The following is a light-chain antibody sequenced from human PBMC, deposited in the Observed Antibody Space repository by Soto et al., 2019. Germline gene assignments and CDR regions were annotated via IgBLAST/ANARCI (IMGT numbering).Light chain of an antibody. CDR1: SGHSSYA. V-gene: IGLV4-69*01. Sequence: QSVLTQSPSASASPGASVKLTCTLSSGHSSYAIAWHQQQPEKGPRYLMKGNSDGSHTQGDGIPDRFSGSSSGSERYLIISSLQSEDQADYYCQTRATGINYVFGTGTKLTVL. CDR2: GNSDGSH. CDR3: QTRATGINYV. J-gene: IGLJ1*01.